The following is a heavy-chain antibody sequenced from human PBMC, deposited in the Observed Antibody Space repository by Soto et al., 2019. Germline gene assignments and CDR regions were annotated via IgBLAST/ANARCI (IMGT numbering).Heavy chain of an antibody. CDR1: GDSISDYY. V-gene: IGHV4-59*01. J-gene: IGHJ5*02. Sequence: SETLSLTCTVSGDSISDYYWSWIRQPPGKGLEWIGYISYSGSTNYNPSLRSRVTISVDTSKNQFSLKLTSVTAADTAVYFCAREDYSNTFDPWGQGTQVTVSS. D-gene: IGHD4-4*01. CDR3: AREDYSNTFDP. CDR2: ISYSGST.